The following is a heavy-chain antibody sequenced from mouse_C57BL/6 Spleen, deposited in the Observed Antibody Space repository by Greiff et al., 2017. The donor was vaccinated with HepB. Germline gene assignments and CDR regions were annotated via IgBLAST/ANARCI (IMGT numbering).Heavy chain of an antibody. CDR1: GFTFTDYY. D-gene: IGHD2-4*01. CDR3: ARYDDYDVYAMDY. V-gene: IGHV7-3*01. CDR2: IRNKANGYTT. Sequence: DVMLVESGGGLVQPGGSLSLSCAASGFTFTDYYMSWVRQPPGKALEWLGFIRNKANGYTTEYSASVKGRFTISRDNSQSILYLQMNALRAEDSATYYCARYDDYDVYAMDYWGQGTSVTVSS. J-gene: IGHJ4*01.